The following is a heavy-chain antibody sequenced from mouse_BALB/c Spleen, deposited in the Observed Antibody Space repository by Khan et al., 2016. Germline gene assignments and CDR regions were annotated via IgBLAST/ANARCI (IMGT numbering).Heavy chain of an antibody. J-gene: IGHJ1*01. CDR2: IRYSGST. CDR3: TRSPTATRYFDV. Sequence: EVQLQESGPGLVKPSQSLSLTCTVTGYSITSDYAWNWIRQFPGNKLEWMGYIRYSGSTTYNPSLKSRISITRDTSTNQFFLPLYSVTTEDTATYYCTRSPTATRYFDVWGAGTTVTVSS. CDR1: GYSITSDYA. D-gene: IGHD1-2*01. V-gene: IGHV3-2*02.